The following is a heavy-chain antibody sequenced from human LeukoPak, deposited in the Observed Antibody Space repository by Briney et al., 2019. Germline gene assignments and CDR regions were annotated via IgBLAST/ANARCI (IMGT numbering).Heavy chain of an antibody. CDR1: GGSISSSSYY. J-gene: IGHJ4*02. D-gene: IGHD5-18*01. Sequence: SETLSLTCTVSGGSISSSSYYWGWIRQPPGKGLEWIGSIYYSGSTYYNPSLKSRATISVDTSKNQFSLKLSSVTAADTAVYYCASSSDGYSYGFLDYWGQGTLVTVSS. CDR3: ASSSDGYSYGFLDY. V-gene: IGHV4-39*07. CDR2: IYYSGST.